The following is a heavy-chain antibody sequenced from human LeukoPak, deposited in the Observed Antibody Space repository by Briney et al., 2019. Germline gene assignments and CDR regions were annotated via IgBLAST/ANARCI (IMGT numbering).Heavy chain of an antibody. V-gene: IGHV4-59*08. Sequence: SETLSLTCTVSGVSIGSNYWTWIRQPPGKGLEYIAYIYYTGATNYNPSLKSRVTISVDTSENQFSLKMTSVTGADTAVYFCAKYGDSGWVIDNWGQGTLVTVSS. J-gene: IGHJ4*02. CDR2: IYYTGAT. CDR3: AKYGDSGWVIDN. D-gene: IGHD6-19*01. CDR1: GVSIGSNY.